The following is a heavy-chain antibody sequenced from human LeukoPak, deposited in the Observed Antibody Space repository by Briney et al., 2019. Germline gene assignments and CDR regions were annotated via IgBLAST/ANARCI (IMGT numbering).Heavy chain of an antibody. V-gene: IGHV1-18*01. CDR1: GYTFTSYG. J-gene: IGHJ4*02. CDR2: ISAYNGNT. D-gene: IGHD5-18*01. CDR3: ARVPWIRLWLRGLLDY. Sequence: ASVKVSCKASGYTFTSYGISWMRQAPGQGLEWMGWISAYNGNTNYAQKLQGRVTMTTDTSTSTAYMELRSLRSDDTAVYYCARVPWIRLWLRGLLDYWGQGTLVTVSS.